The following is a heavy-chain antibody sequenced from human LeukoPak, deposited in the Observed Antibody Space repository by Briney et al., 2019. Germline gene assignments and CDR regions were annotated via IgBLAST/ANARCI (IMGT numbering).Heavy chain of an antibody. Sequence: PSETLSLTCAVYGGSFSGYYWSWIRQPPGKGLEWIGSIYSSGSAYYNPSLKSRVTISVDTSKNQFSLRLSSVTAADTAVYYCQSRYLEWLLEYWGQGTLVTVSS. CDR3: QSRYLEWLLEY. CDR2: IYSSGSA. V-gene: IGHV4-34*01. J-gene: IGHJ4*02. CDR1: GGSFSGYY. D-gene: IGHD3-3*01.